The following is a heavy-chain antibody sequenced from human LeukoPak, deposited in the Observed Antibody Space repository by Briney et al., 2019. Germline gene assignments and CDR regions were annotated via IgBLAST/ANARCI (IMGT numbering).Heavy chain of an antibody. CDR3: AREIAGYYGAFDI. Sequence: SETLSLTCTVSGGSISSYYWSWIRQPPGKGLEWIGCIYYSGSTNYNPSLKSRVTISVDTSKNQFSLKLSSVTAADTAVYYCAREIAGYYGAFDIWGQGTMVTVSS. D-gene: IGHD3-9*01. V-gene: IGHV4-59*01. CDR1: GGSISSYY. CDR2: IYYSGST. J-gene: IGHJ3*02.